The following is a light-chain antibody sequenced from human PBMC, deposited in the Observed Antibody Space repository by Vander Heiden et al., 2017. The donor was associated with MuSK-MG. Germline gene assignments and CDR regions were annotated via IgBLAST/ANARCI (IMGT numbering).Light chain of an antibody. CDR3: QQLSSSPLT. J-gene: IGKJ1*01. CDR1: EDIKNY. Sequence: DIQLTQSPSFLSASVADRVTITCRASEDIKNYLDWYQQQAGKAPKLLIHGASTLQSGVPSRFSGSGSGTQFTLTIDSLQPEDFGTYYCQQLSSSPLTFGQGTKVDIK. V-gene: IGKV1-9*01. CDR2: GAS.